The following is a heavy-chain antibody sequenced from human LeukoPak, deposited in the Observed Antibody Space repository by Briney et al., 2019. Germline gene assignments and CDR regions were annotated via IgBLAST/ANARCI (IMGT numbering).Heavy chain of an antibody. D-gene: IGHD4-11*01. V-gene: IGHV4-34*01. CDR2: ISPSGNT. CDR1: GGSFTIYS. J-gene: IGHJ4*02. CDR3: ARRVRSADYRLDY. Sequence: SETLSLTCAVYGGSFTIYSWTWIRQPPGKSLEWVGEISPSGNTQYNPSLKSRVTISLDASKSQFYLNLNSVTAADTAVYYCARRVRSADYRLDYWGQGTLVTVSS.